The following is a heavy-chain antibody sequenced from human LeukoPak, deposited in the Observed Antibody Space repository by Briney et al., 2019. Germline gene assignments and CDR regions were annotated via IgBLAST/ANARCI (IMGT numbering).Heavy chain of an antibody. J-gene: IGHJ5*02. CDR3: ARADRLPGRPYLIGP. CDR2: INPNNGVT. CDR1: RYSFTDYY. V-gene: IGHV1-2*02. Sequence: VASVKVSCKTSRYSFTDYYLHWVRAAPRQGLEWMGWINPNNGVTSSAQKFQGRVTMTRDTSITTVCMEVTWLTSDDTAIYYCARADRLPGRPYLIGPWGQGTLVTVSS. D-gene: IGHD2-21*01.